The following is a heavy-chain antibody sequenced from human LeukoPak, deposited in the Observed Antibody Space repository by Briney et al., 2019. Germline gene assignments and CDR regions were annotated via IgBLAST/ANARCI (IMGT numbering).Heavy chain of an antibody. CDR2: ISAYNGNT. CDR1: GYTFTSYG. D-gene: IGHD3-10*01. Sequence: GASVKVSCKASGYTFTSYGISWVRQAPGQGLEWMGWISAYNGNTNYAQKLQGRVTMTTDTSTSTAYMELRSLRSDDTAVYYCARDIEDYYGSGRKYMDVWGKGTTVTVSS. V-gene: IGHV1-18*01. CDR3: ARDIEDYYGSGRKYMDV. J-gene: IGHJ6*03.